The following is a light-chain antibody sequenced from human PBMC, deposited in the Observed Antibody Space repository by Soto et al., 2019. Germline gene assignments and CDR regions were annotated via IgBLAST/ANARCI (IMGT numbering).Light chain of an antibody. Sequence: DIQMTQSPSTLSASVGDRVTITCRASQSISSWLAWFQQNPGKAPKLLIYKLSSLQSRVPSRFSGSESGTEFNLTISSLQPDDFATYYCQQYNPYSSTFGQGTKVEIK. J-gene: IGKJ2*01. CDR2: KLS. CDR1: QSISSW. CDR3: QQYNPYSST. V-gene: IGKV1-5*03.